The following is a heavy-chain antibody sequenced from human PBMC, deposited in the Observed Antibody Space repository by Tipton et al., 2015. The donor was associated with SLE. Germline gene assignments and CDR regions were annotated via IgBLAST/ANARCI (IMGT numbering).Heavy chain of an antibody. CDR2: IYYSGST. Sequence: LRLSCTVSGYSISSGYYWGWIRQPPGKGLEWIGSIYYSGSTYYNPSLKSRVTISVDTSKNQFSLKLSSVTAADTAVYYCARFRYYDLLYYFDYWGQGTLVTVSS. CDR3: ARFRYYDLLYYFDY. CDR1: GYSISSGYY. V-gene: IGHV4-38-2*02. D-gene: IGHD3-3*01. J-gene: IGHJ4*02.